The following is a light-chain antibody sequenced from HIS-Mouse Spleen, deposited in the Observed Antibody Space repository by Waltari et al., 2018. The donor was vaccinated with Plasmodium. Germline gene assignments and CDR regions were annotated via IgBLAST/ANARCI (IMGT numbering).Light chain of an antibody. CDR2: GAS. V-gene: IGKV3-15*01. J-gene: IGKJ3*01. Sequence: EIVMTQSPATLSVSPGERATLPCRASQSVSSNLAWYQQIPGQAPRLLIYGASSRATGIPARFSGSGSGTEFTLTISSLQSEDFAVYYCQQYNNWSFTFGPGTKVDIK. CDR1: QSVSSN. CDR3: QQYNNWSFT.